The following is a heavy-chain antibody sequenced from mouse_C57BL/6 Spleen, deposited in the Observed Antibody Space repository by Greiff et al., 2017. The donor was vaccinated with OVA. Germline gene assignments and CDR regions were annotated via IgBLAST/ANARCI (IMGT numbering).Heavy chain of an antibody. CDR3: TRSYDSYYFDY. Sequence: QVQLQQSGAELVRPGASVTLSCTASGYTFTDYEMHWVKQTPVHGLEWIGAIDPETGGTAYTQKFKGKAILTAYKSSTTAYMELRSLTSEDSAVYYCTRSYDSYYFDYWGQGTTLTVSA. J-gene: IGHJ2*01. V-gene: IGHV1-15*01. CDR2: IDPETGGT. D-gene: IGHD2-3*01. CDR1: GYTFTDYE.